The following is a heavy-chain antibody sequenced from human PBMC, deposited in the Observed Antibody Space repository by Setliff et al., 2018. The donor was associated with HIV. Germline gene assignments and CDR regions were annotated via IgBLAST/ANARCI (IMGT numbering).Heavy chain of an antibody. Sequence: PSETLSLTCVVYGGSFSGYYWSWIRQPPGKGLEWIGSINHSGSTYCTPSLRSRVTISVDTSKNQFSLKLSSVTAADTAVYYCAREKFGSGSSVPEVRLFDPWGQGTLVTVSS. CDR2: INHSGST. D-gene: IGHD2-15*01. J-gene: IGHJ5*02. CDR1: GGSFSGYY. CDR3: AREKFGSGSSVPEVRLFDP. V-gene: IGHV4-34*01.